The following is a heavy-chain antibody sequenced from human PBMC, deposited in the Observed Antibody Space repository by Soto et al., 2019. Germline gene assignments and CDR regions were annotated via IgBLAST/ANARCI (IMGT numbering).Heavy chain of an antibody. CDR1: GGTFSSYA. V-gene: IGHV1-69*01. J-gene: IGHJ6*02. CDR2: IIPISETT. CDR3: ARSQGSSTSLEIYYYYYYGMDV. Sequence: QVPLVQSGAEVKKPGSSVKVSCKASGGTFSSYAISWVRQAPGQGLEWMGGIIPISETTNYAQKFQGRVTITADESKSTAYMKLSSLRSEDTAVYYCARSQGSSTSLEIYYYYYYGMDVWGQGTTVTVSS. D-gene: IGHD2-2*01.